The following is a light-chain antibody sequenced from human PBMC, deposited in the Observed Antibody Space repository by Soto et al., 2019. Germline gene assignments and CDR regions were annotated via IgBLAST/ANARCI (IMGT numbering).Light chain of an antibody. V-gene: IGKV1-9*01. J-gene: IGKJ5*01. CDR1: QGISSY. CDR3: QHLDSYST. Sequence: DIQLTQSPSFLSASVGDRVTITCRASQGISSYLAWYQQKPGKAPKLLIYAASTLQSGVPSRFSGSGSGTEFTHTISSLQPEDFATYYCQHLDSYSTFGQGTRLEIK. CDR2: AAS.